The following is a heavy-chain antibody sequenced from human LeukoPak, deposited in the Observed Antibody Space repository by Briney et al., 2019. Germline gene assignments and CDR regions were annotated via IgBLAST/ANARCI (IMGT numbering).Heavy chain of an antibody. V-gene: IGHV2-5*02. Sequence: SGPTLVNPTQTLTLTCTFSGSSLSTSGVGVGWIRQPPGKALEWLALIYWDDDKRYSPSLKSRLTITKDTSKNQVVLTMTNMDPVDTATYYCAHRRPIITMVRGAIFDYWGQGTLVTVSS. J-gene: IGHJ4*02. CDR1: GSSLSTSGVG. CDR2: IYWDDDK. D-gene: IGHD3-10*01. CDR3: AHRRPIITMVRGAIFDY.